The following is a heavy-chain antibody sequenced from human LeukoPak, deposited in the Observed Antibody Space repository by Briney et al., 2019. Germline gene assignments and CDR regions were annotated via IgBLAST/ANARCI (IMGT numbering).Heavy chain of an antibody. J-gene: IGHJ3*02. V-gene: IGHV3-30*02. CDR3: ARTGCGGDCLDAFDI. Sequence: GGSLRLSCAASGFTFSGYGMHWVRQAPGKGLEWVAFIRYDGSNKYYADSVKGRFTISRDKSKNTLYLQMNSLRAEDTAVYYCARTGCGGDCLDAFDIWGQGTMVTVSS. CDR1: GFTFSGYG. D-gene: IGHD2-21*02. CDR2: IRYDGSNK.